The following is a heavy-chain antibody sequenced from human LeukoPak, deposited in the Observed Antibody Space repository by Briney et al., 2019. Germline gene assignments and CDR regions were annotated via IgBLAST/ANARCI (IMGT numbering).Heavy chain of an antibody. J-gene: IGHJ3*02. D-gene: IGHD2-21*01. CDR1: GGSISSSSYY. CDR2: IYYSGST. CDR3: ARDNPLFRAFDI. V-gene: IGHV4-39*07. Sequence: SETLSLTCTVSGGSISSSSYYWGWIRQPPGKGLEWIGSIYYSGSTYYNPSLKSRVTISVDRSKNQFSLKLSSVTAADTAVYYCARDNPLFRAFDIWGQGTMVTVSS.